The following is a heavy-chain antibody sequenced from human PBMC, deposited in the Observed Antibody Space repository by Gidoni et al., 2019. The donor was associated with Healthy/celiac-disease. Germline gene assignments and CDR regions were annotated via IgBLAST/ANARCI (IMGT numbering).Heavy chain of an antibody. J-gene: IGHJ4*02. CDR2: IRGSGGST. D-gene: IGHD5-12*01. Sequence: EVQLLESGGGLVQPGGSLRLSCAASGFTFRSYAMSWVRQAPGKGLEWVSAIRGSGGSTYYADYGKGRFTISRDNSKNTLYLQMNSLRAEDTAVYYCAKDRIIVATIWGVQPAGYFDYWGQGTLVTVSS. CDR3: AKDRIIVATIWGVQPAGYFDY. V-gene: IGHV3-23*01. CDR1: GFTFRSYA.